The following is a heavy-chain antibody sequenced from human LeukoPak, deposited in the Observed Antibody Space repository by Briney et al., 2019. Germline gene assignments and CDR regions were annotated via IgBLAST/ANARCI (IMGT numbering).Heavy chain of an antibody. CDR1: GFTLSSYW. V-gene: IGHV3-7*03. J-gene: IGHJ4*02. CDR3: ARRNGIFDY. CDR2: IKQDGSEK. D-gene: IGHD1-26*01. Sequence: GGSLRLSCAASGFTLSSYWMSWVRQAPGKGLEWVANIKQDGSEKYYVDSVKGRFTISRDNAKNSLYLQMNSLRAEDTAVYYCARRNGIFDYWGQGTLVTVSS.